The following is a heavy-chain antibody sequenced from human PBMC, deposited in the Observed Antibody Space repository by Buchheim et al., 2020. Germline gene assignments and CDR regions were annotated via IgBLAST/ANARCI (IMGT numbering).Heavy chain of an antibody. J-gene: IGHJ2*01. CDR3: ARAGLLRYFDWLGWYFDL. CDR1: GGSFSGYY. Sequence: QVQLQQWGAGLLKPSETLSLTCAVYGGSFSGYYWSWIRQPPGKGLEWIGEINHSGSTNYNPSLKSRFTISVATSKNQFSLTLSSVTAADTAVYYCARAGLLRYFDWLGWYFDLWGRGTL. CDR2: INHSGST. D-gene: IGHD3-9*01. V-gene: IGHV4-34*01.